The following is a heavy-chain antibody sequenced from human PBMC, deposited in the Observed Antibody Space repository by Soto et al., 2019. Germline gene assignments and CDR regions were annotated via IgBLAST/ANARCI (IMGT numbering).Heavy chain of an antibody. V-gene: IGHV1-2*02. CDR1: GDTFSAYY. CDR3: ARDTYITGWYEY. Sequence: QVQLVQSGAEVKKPGASVKVSCKASGDTFSAYYIHWVRQAPGQGLEWMGWIDLESGGTNYAQNSQGRVTMTRDTSINTVYMELSRLKSDDTAIYYCARDTYITGWYEYWGQGTLVTVSS. J-gene: IGHJ4*02. D-gene: IGHD6-19*01. CDR2: IDLESGGT.